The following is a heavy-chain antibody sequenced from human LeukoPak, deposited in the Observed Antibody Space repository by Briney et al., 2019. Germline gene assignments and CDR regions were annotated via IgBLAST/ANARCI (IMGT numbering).Heavy chain of an antibody. CDR3: ARDHDWAFDL. D-gene: IGHD3-9*01. CDR2: INHNAEMV. V-gene: IGHV3-48*02. CDR1: GFPFGSYV. Sequence: GGSLRLSCEGSGFPFGSYVMSWVRQAPGKGLEWIAYINHNAEMVFYPDFVKGRFTISRDNPKKSLYLQMNALRYEDTAIYYCARDHDWAFDLWGQGTLVTVSS. J-gene: IGHJ4*02.